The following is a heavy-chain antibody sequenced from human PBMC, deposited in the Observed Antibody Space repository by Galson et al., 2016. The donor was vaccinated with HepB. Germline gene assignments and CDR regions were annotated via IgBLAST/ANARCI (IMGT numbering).Heavy chain of an antibody. D-gene: IGHD1-26*01. V-gene: IGHV3-21*01. J-gene: IGHJ4*03. CDR2: ISSSSSYI. Sequence: SLRLSCAASGFTFSSYSMNWVRQAPGKGLEWVSSISSSSSYIYYADSVKGRFTISRDNAKNSLYLQMNSLRAEDTAVYYCARGDIVGAIFDYWGQGTTVTVSS. CDR3: ARGDIVGAIFDY. CDR1: GFTFSSYS.